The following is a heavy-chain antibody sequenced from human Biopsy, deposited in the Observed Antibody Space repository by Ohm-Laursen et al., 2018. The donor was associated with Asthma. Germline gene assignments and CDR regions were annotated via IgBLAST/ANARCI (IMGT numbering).Heavy chain of an antibody. D-gene: IGHD6-19*01. CDR3: ARDSYSSGLYDDFES. CDR2: INGKSNSI. V-gene: IGHV3-11*01. CDR1: GFTFSDYY. Sequence: SLRLSCAASGFTFSDYYMSWIRQAPGKGLEWISYINGKSNSIEYADSVKGRFTISRDNAKNSLYLQMNSLRAEDTDVYYCARDSYSSGLYDDFESWGQGTLVTVSS. J-gene: IGHJ4*02.